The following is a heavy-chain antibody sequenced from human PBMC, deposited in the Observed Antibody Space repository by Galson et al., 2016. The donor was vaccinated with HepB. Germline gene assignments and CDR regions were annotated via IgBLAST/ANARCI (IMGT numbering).Heavy chain of an antibody. V-gene: IGHV4-31*03. CDR3: ASVPEKPHSYWYFDL. D-gene: IGHD6-6*01. J-gene: IGHJ2*01. CDR1: GGSISSGGYY. Sequence: LSLTCTVSGGSISSGGYYWSWTRQHPGKGLEWIGYIYYRGSTYYNPSLKSRVTIPVDTSKNQFSLKLSSVTAADPAVYYCASVPEKPHSYWYFDLWGRGTLVTVSS. CDR2: IYYRGST.